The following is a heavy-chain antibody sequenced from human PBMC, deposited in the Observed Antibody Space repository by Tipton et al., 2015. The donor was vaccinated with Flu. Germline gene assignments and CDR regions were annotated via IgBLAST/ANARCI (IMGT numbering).Heavy chain of an antibody. V-gene: IGHV1-18*01. J-gene: IGHJ3*02. CDR2: ISAYNGNT. D-gene: IGHD1-26*01. CDR1: GYTFTSYG. Sequence: QLVQSGAEVKKPGASVRASCKASGYTFTSYGISWVRQAPGQGLEWMGWISAYNGNTNYAQKLQGRVTMTTDTSTSTAYMELRSLRSAYTAVYFCARVWELLGSVAFDIWGQGTMVTVSS. CDR3: ARVWELLGSVAFDI.